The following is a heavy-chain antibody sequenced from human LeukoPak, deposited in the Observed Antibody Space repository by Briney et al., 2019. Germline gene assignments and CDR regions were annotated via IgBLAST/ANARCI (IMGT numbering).Heavy chain of an antibody. J-gene: IGHJ6*03. CDR2: IYTSGST. Sequence: SETLSLTCTVSGGSISSYYWSWIRQPAGKGLEWIGRIYTSGSTNYNPSLKSRVTMSVDTSKNQFSLKLSSVTAADTAVYYCARVESGYSFRHYYYYMDVWGEGTTVTVSS. CDR1: GGSISSYY. D-gene: IGHD3-3*01. CDR3: ARVESGYSFRHYYYYMDV. V-gene: IGHV4-4*07.